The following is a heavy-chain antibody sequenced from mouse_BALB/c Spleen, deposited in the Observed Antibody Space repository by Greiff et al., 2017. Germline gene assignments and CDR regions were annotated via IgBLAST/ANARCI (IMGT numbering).Heavy chain of an antibody. CDR2: INPSTGYT. D-gene: IGHD2-10*02. CDR3: ARLVRCYCAMDD. Sequence: QVQLQQSGAELAKPGASVKMSCKASGYTFTSYWMHWVQQRPGQGLEWIGYINPSTGYTDYNQKFKDKATLTADKSSSTAYMQLSSLTSEDSAVYCCARLVRCYCAMDDWGEGTSVTVAS. CDR1: GYTFTSYW. J-gene: IGHJ4*01. V-gene: IGHV1-7*01.